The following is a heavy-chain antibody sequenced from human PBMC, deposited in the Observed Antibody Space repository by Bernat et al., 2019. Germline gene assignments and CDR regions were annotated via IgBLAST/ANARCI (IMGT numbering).Heavy chain of an antibody. CDR3: ARGGYCWSEKNWFDP. V-gene: IGHV4-31*03. D-gene: IGHD3-3*01. CDR2: IYYSGST. Sequence: QVQLQESGPGLVKPSQTLSPTCTVSGGSISSGGYYWSWIRQHPGKGLEWIGYIYYSGSTYYNPSLKSRVTISVDTSKNQFSLKLSAVTAADTAVYYCARGGYCWSEKNWFDPWGQGTLVTVSS. CDR1: GGSISSGGYY. J-gene: IGHJ5*02.